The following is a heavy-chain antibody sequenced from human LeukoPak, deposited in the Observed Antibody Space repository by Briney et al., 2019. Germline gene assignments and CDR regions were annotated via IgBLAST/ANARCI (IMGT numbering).Heavy chain of an antibody. V-gene: IGHV3-43D*03. J-gene: IGHJ6*03. CDR3: SKEREVRGEDYYYMDV. Sequence: GGSLRLSCAASGFTFHDYDLHWVRQAPGKGLEWVSLISWDGGSTYYADSVKGRFTISRDNIKNSLYLPMNSLKGEGTACYFLSKEREVRGEDYYYMDVWGKGTTVTVSS. CDR1: GFTFHDYD. D-gene: IGHD3-3*01. CDR2: ISWDGGST.